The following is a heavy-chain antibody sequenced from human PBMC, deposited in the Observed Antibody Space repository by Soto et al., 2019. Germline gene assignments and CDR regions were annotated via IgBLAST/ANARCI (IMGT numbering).Heavy chain of an antibody. CDR2: IYPGDSDT. J-gene: IGHJ6*03. D-gene: IGHD6-6*01. CDR3: ARSYSSSDYYYYYMEV. CDR1: GYSFTSYW. V-gene: IGHV5-51*01. Sequence: PGESLKISRKGSGYSFTSYWIGWVRQMPGKGLEWMGIIYPGDSDTRYSPSFQGQVTISADKSISTAYLQWSSLKASDTAMYYWARSYSSSDYYYYYMEVWGKGTTVTVSS.